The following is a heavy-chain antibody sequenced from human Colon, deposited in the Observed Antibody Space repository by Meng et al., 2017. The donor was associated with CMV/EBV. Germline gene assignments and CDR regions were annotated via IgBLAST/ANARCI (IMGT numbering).Heavy chain of an antibody. D-gene: IGHD1-26*01. J-gene: IGHJ5*02. CDR3: TRGGNRGHQTLRS. Sequence: FSLSGYYSHWVRQAPGQGLEWMGRINPSNSATDNAPSFQGSVTTTRDSSITTAYMDLNVLNADDTAVYYCTRGGNRGHQTLRSWGQGALVTVSS. CDR1: FSLSGYY. CDR2: INPSNSAT. V-gene: IGHV1-2*02.